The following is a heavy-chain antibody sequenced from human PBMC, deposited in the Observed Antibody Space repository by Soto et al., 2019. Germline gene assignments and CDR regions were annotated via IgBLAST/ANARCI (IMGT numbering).Heavy chain of an antibody. D-gene: IGHD3-22*01. Sequence: QVQLVQSGAEVKKPGSSVKVSCKASGGTFSSYTISWVRQAPGQGLEWMGRIIPILGIANYAQKFQGRVTITADKSTSTAYMELSSLRSEDTAVYYCAGGDDSSGYQTFDYWGQGTLVTVSS. V-gene: IGHV1-69*02. CDR2: IIPILGIA. CDR3: AGGDDSSGYQTFDY. CDR1: GGTFSSYT. J-gene: IGHJ4*02.